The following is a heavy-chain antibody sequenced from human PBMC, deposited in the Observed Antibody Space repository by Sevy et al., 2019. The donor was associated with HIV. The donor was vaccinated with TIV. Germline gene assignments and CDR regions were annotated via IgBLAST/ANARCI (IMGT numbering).Heavy chain of an antibody. J-gene: IGHJ4*02. D-gene: IGHD4-17*01. V-gene: IGHV3-30-3*01. CDR1: GFTFSSYA. CDR2: ISYDGSNK. CDR3: ARYTMTTVTTTVGY. Sequence: GGSLRLSCAASGFTFSSYAMHWVRQAPGKGLEWVAVISYDGSNKYYADSVKGRFTISRDNSKNTLYRQMISLRAEDTAVYYCARYTMTTVTTTVGYWGQGTLVTVSS.